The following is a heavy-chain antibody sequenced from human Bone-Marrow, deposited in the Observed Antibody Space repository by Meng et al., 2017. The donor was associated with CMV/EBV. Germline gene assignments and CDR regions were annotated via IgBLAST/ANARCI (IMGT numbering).Heavy chain of an antibody. D-gene: IGHD6-19*01. CDR3: VRDTGEGYSIGWI. J-gene: IGHJ4*02. V-gene: IGHV3-48*03. CDR1: GFSFSSYD. Sequence: GESLKISCVASGFSFSSYDMNWVRQAPGKGPEWVSYISSSDATVYYADSVRGRFTISRDNAKNSLFLHLNSLRVDDTAVYYCVRDTGEGYSIGWIWGLGTLVTVSS. CDR2: ISSSDATV.